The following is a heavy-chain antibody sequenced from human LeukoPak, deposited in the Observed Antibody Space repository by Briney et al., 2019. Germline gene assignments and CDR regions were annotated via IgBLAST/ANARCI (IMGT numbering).Heavy chain of an antibody. CDR2: INHSGST. V-gene: IGHV4-34*01. CDR3: ARSGGLYYDFWSGYYHTSWFDP. Sequence: SETLSLTCAVYGGSFSGYYWSWIRQPPGKGLEWIGEINHSGSTNYNPSLKSRVTISVDTSKNQFSLKLSSVTAADTAVYYCARSGGLYYDFWSGYYHTSWFDPWGQGTLVTVSP. CDR1: GGSFSGYY. D-gene: IGHD3-3*01. J-gene: IGHJ5*02.